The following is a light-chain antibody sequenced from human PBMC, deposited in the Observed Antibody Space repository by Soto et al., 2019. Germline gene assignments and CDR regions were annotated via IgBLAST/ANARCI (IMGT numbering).Light chain of an antibody. CDR3: HHYNKWPRWT. CDR1: QSVSSN. Sequence: EIVMTQSPATLSVSPGDRATLSCRASQSVSSNLAWYQQKPGQAPRLLIYGASTRATGFLARFSGSGSGTEFTLTISRLLSEDFSVYYCHHYNKWPRWTFGQRTNVDI. J-gene: IGKJ1*01. CDR2: GAS. V-gene: IGKV3-15*01.